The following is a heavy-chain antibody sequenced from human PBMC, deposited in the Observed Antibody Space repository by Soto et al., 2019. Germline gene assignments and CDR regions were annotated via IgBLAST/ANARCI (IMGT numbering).Heavy chain of an antibody. CDR3: ACGHCTQAYYFDY. D-gene: IGHD2-21*01. J-gene: IGHJ4*02. Sequence: GGSLRLSCAASGFTFSSYAMHWVRQARGKGLEWVAVISYDGSNKYYADSVKGRFTISRDNSKNTLYLQMNSLRAEDTAVYYCACGHCTQAYYFDYPCQGTLVTVSS. V-gene: IGHV3-30-3*01. CDR2: ISYDGSNK. CDR1: GFTFSSYA.